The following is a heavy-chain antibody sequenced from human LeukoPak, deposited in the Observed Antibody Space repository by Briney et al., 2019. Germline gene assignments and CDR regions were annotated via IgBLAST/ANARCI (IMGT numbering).Heavy chain of an antibody. CDR3: ATYSGPDKWDASDM. D-gene: IGHD1-26*01. J-gene: IGHJ3*02. CDR2: IRVDGSTE. Sequence: GGSLTLSCTASGCTVSSYAGSWVRQAPGKGLEWVATIRVDGSTEYPVDSMKGRFTISRDNAKNSLHLQMNSLRAEDTAVYYCATYSGPDKWDASDMWGQGTLVTVSS. V-gene: IGHV3-7*01. CDR1: GCTVSSYA.